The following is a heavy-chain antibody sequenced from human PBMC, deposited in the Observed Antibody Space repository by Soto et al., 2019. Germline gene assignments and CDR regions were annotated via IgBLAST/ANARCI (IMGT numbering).Heavy chain of an antibody. CDR3: TTYLGDSNFDH. J-gene: IGHJ5*02. CDR1: GYTLNEVA. CDR2: FDPDEAET. V-gene: IGHV1-24*01. Sequence: QVQLVQSGAEVKKPGASVKVSCKVSGYTLNEVAMHWVRQAPGKGLEWLGGFDPDEAETIYSQHFQGRVTMSEDTTTDTVYMELSRLQCDYTALYFCTTYLGDSNFDHWGHGTLVTVSS. D-gene: IGHD2-21*01.